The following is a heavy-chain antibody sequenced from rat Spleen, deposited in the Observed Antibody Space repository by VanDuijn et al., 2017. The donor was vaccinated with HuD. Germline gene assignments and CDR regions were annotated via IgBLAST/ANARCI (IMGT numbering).Heavy chain of an antibody. Sequence: QVQLKESGPGLVQPSQTLSLTCTVSGFSPTNYHVSWVRQPPGKGLEWMGVILTGGSTAYTSLLKSRLSISRDISKSQVFLKMNSLQTEDTATYYCARANRETYAHFDYWGQGVMVTVSS. CDR1: GFSPTNYH. CDR3: ARANRETYAHFDY. J-gene: IGHJ2*01. D-gene: IGHD3-4*01. CDR2: ILTGGST. V-gene: IGHV2-43*01.